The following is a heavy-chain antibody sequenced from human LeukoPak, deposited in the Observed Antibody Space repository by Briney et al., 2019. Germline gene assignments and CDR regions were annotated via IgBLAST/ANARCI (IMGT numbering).Heavy chain of an antibody. D-gene: IGHD2-15*01. CDR1: GFTFSNSA. V-gene: IGHV3-23*01. J-gene: IGHJ6*03. Sequence: GGSLRLSCAASGFTFSNSAMNWVRQAPGKGLEWVSVISVSGGTTYYADSVKGRFTISRDNPKNTLYLQMNSLRAEDTAIYYCANLVVVAATPRGYMDVCGKGTTVTVSS. CDR3: ANLVVVAATPRGYMDV. CDR2: ISVSGGTT.